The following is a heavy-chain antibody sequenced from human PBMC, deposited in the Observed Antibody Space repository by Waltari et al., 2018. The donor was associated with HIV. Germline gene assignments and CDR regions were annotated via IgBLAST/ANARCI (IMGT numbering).Heavy chain of an antibody. CDR3: ARGRGGPDY. Sequence: QVQLVESGGGVVQPGRSLRLSCAVSGFTFSNYAMNWVRQAPGKGLEWVAVISYDGNEKYYADSVKGRFTISRGNSRNTLYLQMNSLRGEDTAVYYCARGRGGPDYWGQGTLVTVSS. D-gene: IGHD3-10*01. J-gene: IGHJ4*02. CDR2: ISYDGNEK. CDR1: GFTFSNYA. V-gene: IGHV3-30*01.